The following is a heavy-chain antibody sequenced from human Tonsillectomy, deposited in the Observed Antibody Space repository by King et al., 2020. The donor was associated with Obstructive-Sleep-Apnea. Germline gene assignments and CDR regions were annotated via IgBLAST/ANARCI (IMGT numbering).Heavy chain of an antibody. J-gene: IGHJ4*02. V-gene: IGHV1-18*01. D-gene: IGHD4-17*01. Sequence: AQLVQSGAEVKKPGASVKVSCKASGYTFTSYGVNWVRQAPGQGLEWMGWISAYNGNTNYTQNLQCRLTMTTDTSTSTAYMELRSLRFDDTAVYYCVMTTVTTGVYWGQGTLVTVSS. CDR2: ISAYNGNT. CDR3: VMTTVTTGVY. CDR1: GYTFTSYG.